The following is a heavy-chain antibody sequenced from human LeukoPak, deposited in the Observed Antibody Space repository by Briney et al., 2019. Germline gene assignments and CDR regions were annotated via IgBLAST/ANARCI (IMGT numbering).Heavy chain of an antibody. J-gene: IGHJ4*02. V-gene: IGHV3-30*18. D-gene: IGHD3-10*01. Sequence: HPGRSLRLSCAASGFPFSTYTMHWVRQAPGKGLEWVAVISYDGSNKYYADSVKGRFTISRDNSKNTLYLQMNSLRAEDTAVYYCAKAGEDYYGSGSYIDYWGQGTLVTVSS. CDR3: AKAGEDYYGSGSYIDY. CDR2: ISYDGSNK. CDR1: GFPFSTYT.